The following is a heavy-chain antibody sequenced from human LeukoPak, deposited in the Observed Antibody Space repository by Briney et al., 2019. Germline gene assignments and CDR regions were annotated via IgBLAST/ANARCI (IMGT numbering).Heavy chain of an antibody. CDR2: INPNSGGT. V-gene: IGHV1-2*02. CDR3: ARGEYSSSSGIIYCYCYYMDV. CDR1: GYTFTGYY. Sequence: ASVKVSCKASGYTFTGYYMHRVRQAPGQGLEWMGWINPNSGGTNYAQKFQGRVTMTRDTSISTAYMELSRLRSDDTAVYYCARGEYSSSSGIIYCYCYYMDVWGKGTTVTVSS. J-gene: IGHJ6*03. D-gene: IGHD6-6*01.